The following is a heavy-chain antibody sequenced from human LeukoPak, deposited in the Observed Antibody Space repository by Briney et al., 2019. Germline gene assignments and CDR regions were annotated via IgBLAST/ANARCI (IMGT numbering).Heavy chain of an antibody. CDR2: INPNSGGT. CDR3: ARVNSGYDASLDY. Sequence: GASVKVSCKASGYTFTGYYMHWVRQAPGQGLEWMGWINPNSGGTNYAQKFQGRVTMTRDTSISTAYMELSRLRSDDTAVYYCARVNSGYDASLDYWGQGILVTVSS. J-gene: IGHJ4*02. V-gene: IGHV1-2*02. D-gene: IGHD5-12*01. CDR1: GYTFTGYY.